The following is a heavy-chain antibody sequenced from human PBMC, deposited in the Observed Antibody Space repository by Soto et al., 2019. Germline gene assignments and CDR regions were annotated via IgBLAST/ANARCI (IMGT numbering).Heavy chain of an antibody. D-gene: IGHD6-19*01. V-gene: IGHV1-46*03. J-gene: IGHJ4*02. CDR2: INPSGGST. CDR1: GYTFTIYY. CDR3: ARGTAVAGLDY. Sequence: SVKVACNASGYTFTIYYVDLLRQAPGQGRDWMGIINPSGGSTSYAQKFQGRVTMTRDTSTSTVYMELSTLRSEDTAVYYCARGTAVAGLDYWGQGTLVTVSS.